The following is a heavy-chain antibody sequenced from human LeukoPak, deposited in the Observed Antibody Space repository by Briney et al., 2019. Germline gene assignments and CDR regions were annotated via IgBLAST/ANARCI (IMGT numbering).Heavy chain of an antibody. D-gene: IGHD3-10*01. V-gene: IGHV3-74*01. CDR1: GFTFSSYW. CDR3: ARANVLLWFGEFGDDAFDI. J-gene: IGHJ3*02. Sequence: PGGSLRLYCSASGFTFSSYWMHWVRQAQGKGLVWVSGINSDGSSTRYEDSVKGRFTSSRDNAKDTLYLQMSSLRAEDTGVYYCARANVLLWFGEFGDDAFDIWGQGTMVTVSS. CDR2: INSDGSST.